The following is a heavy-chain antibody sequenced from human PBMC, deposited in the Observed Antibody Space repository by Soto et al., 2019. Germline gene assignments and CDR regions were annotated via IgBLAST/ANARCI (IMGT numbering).Heavy chain of an antibody. CDR1: GGTFSSYA. CDR3: ARDHDYGDAYYFDY. CDR2: IIPIFGTA. V-gene: IGHV1-69*12. Sequence: QVQLVQSGAEVKKPGSSVKVSCTASGGTFSSYAISWLRQAPGQGLEWMGGIIPIFGTANYAQKFQGRVTITADESTSTAYMELSSLRSEDTAVYYCARDHDYGDAYYFDYWGQGTLVTVSS. D-gene: IGHD4-17*01. J-gene: IGHJ4*02.